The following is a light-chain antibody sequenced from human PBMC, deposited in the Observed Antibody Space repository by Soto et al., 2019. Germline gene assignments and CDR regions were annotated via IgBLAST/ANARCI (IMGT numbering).Light chain of an antibody. CDR1: ESIRTW. J-gene: IGKJ1*01. CDR2: DAS. Sequence: DIQMTQSPSTLSASIGDRFTITCRASESIRTWLAWYQHKPGKAPKFLIYDASTLESGVPSRLSGIGSGTEFTLTISSLQPDDFATYYCQQYNNYPRTFGQGTKVEIK. V-gene: IGKV1-5*01. CDR3: QQYNNYPRT.